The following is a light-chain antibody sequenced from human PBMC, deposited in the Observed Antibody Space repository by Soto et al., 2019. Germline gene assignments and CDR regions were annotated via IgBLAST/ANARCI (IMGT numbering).Light chain of an antibody. CDR3: QHRSDWLFS. V-gene: IGKV3-11*01. CDR1: QNVKNY. CDR2: DAF. Sequence: EIVLTQSPATLSLSPGERATLSCRASQNVKNYLAWYQQKPRQPPRLLIYDAFNRATGIPTRFSGSGSGTDFTLTISSLEPEDFAVYYCQHRSDWLFSFGPGTKVD. J-gene: IGKJ3*01.